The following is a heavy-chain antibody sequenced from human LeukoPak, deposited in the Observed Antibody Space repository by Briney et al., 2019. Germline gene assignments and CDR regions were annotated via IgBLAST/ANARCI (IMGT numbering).Heavy chain of an antibody. J-gene: IGHJ4*02. CDR2: IRSKAYGGTT. V-gene: IGHV3-49*04. CDR3: TRRGGWYSDY. Sequence: GRALRLSCAASGFTFSSYGMYWVRQAPGKGLEWVGFIRSKAYGGTTEYAASVKGRFTISRDDFKSIAYVQMNSLKIEDTAVYYCTRRGGWYSDYWGQGNLVTVSS. CDR1: GFTFSSYG. D-gene: IGHD6-19*01.